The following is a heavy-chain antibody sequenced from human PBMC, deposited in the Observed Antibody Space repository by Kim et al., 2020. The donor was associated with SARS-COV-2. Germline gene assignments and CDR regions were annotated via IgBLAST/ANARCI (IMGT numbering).Heavy chain of an antibody. CDR3: AKLITRNDGFDI. V-gene: IGHV3-64*01. CDR2: ISFNGGST. J-gene: IGHJ3*02. Sequence: GGSLRLSCAASGFTFSSYAMQWVRQAPGKGLEFVSGISFNGGSTSFANFVKGRFSISRDNSKNTLHLQMGSLRAEDMAVYYCAKLITRNDGFDIWGQGT. CDR1: GFTFSSYA. D-gene: IGHD3-3*01.